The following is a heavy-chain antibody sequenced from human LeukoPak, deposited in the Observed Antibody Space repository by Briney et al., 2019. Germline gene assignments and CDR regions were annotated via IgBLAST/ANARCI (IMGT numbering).Heavy chain of an antibody. V-gene: IGHV4-59*01. CDR2: IYYSGST. CDR1: GGSISSYY. Sequence: SETLSLTCTVSGGSISSYYWSWIRQPPGKGLEWIGYIYYSGSTNYNPSLKSRVTISVDTSKNHFSLKLSSVTAADTAVYYCARAPPPQGSGSAHFDYWGQGTLVTVSS. CDR3: ARAPPPQGSGSAHFDY. D-gene: IGHD3-10*01. J-gene: IGHJ4*02.